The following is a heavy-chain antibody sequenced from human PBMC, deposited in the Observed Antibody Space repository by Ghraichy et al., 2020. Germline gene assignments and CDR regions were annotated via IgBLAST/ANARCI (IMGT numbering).Heavy chain of an antibody. CDR3: GMAGGLGWFDT. J-gene: IGHJ5*02. CDR1: GFTVTDEY. Sequence: LTCAVSGFTVTDEYVFWARQAPGKGLEWVSVISGSDEMHYVDSVRGRFTISRDKSKNTLYLQMDNLRVEDTAWYHCGMAGGLGWFDTWGQGTLLTVSS. V-gene: IGHV3-66*01. D-gene: IGHD3/OR15-3a*01. CDR2: ISGSDEM.